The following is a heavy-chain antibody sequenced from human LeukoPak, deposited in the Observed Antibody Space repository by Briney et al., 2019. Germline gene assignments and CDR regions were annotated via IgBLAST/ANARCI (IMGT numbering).Heavy chain of an antibody. CDR3: AREGTAAAGFDY. CDR2: IWYDGSNK. CDR1: GFTFSSYG. D-gene: IGHD6-13*01. Sequence: GGSLRLSCAASGFTFSSYGMHWVRQAPGKGLERVAVIWYDGSNKYYADSVKGRFTISRDNSKNTLYLQMNSLRAEDTAVYYCAREGTAAAGFDYWGQGTLVTVSS. J-gene: IGHJ4*02. V-gene: IGHV3-33*01.